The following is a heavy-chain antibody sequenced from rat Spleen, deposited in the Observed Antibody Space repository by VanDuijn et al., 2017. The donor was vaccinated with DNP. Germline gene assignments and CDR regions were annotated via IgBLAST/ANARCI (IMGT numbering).Heavy chain of an antibody. J-gene: IGHJ1*01. CDR1: GFTFSDYN. D-gene: IGHD1-11*01. V-gene: IGHV5-7*01. Sequence: EVQLVESGGGLVQPGRSLKLSCAASGFTFSDYNMAWVRQAPKKGLEWVATIIYDGSSTYYGDSVKGRFTNSRDNAKSTLYLQMDSLSSEDTATYYCATHARRVPRWYFDFWGPGTMVTVSS. CDR2: IIYDGSST. CDR3: ATHARRVPRWYFDF.